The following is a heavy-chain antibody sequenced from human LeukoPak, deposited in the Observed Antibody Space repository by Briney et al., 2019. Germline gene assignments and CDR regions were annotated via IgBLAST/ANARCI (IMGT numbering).Heavy chain of an antibody. Sequence: SETLSLTCTVSGGSISSGGYYWSWIRQHPGKGLEWIGEIYHSGSTNYNPSLKSRVTISIDTSKNQFSLRLSSVTAADTAVYYCARGAAGYSYGWGQGTLVTVSS. J-gene: IGHJ4*02. CDR1: GGSISSGGYY. CDR3: ARGAAGYSYG. CDR2: IYHSGST. V-gene: IGHV4-61*08. D-gene: IGHD5-18*01.